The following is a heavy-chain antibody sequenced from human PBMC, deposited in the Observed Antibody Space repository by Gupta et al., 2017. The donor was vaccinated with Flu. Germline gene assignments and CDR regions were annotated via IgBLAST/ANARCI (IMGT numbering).Heavy chain of an antibody. D-gene: IGHD4-4*01. V-gene: IGHV3-74*01. CDR3: ARSRPAGSNYVGYFDP. J-gene: IGHJ5*02. CDR1: GFTFSNYW. Sequence: EVQLVEPGGGYVQPGESLRLSCEASGFTFSNYWMHWVRQAPGKGLVWVSRVSTDGSTINYADSVKGRFTISRDNAKNTLDLQMNSLRAEDTAVYYCARSRPAGSNYVGYFDPWGQGTLVTVSS. CDR2: VSTDGSTI.